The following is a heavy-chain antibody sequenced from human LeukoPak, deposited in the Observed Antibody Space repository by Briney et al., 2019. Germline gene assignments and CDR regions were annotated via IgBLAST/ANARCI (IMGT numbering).Heavy chain of an antibody. J-gene: IGHJ4*02. Sequence: PSETLSLTCTVSGGSISSSSYYWGWIRQPPGKGLEWIGSIYYSGSTYYNPSLKSRVTISVDTSKNQFSLKLSSVTAADTAVYYCARHDGDILTGYYLDYWGQGTLVTVSS. D-gene: IGHD3-9*01. V-gene: IGHV4-39*01. CDR2: IYYSGST. CDR1: GGSISSSSYY. CDR3: ARHDGDILTGYYLDY.